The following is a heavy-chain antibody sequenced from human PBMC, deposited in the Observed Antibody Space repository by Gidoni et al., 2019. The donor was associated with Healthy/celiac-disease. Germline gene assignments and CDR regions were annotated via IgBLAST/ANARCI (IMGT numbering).Heavy chain of an antibody. D-gene: IGHD6-13*01. J-gene: IGHJ4*02. CDR2: ISGSGGST. Sequence: EVQLLESGGGLVQPGGSLRLSCAASGFTFSSYAMSWVRQAPGKGLEWVSAISGSGGSTYYADSVKGRFTISRDNSKNTLYLQMNSLRAEDTAVYYCAKDTDPLAAAGTSEGLFDYWGQGTLVTVSS. CDR3: AKDTDPLAAAGTSEGLFDY. V-gene: IGHV3-23*01. CDR1: GFTFSSYA.